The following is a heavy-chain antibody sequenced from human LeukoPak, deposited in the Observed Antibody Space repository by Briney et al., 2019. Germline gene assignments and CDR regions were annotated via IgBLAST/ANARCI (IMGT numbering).Heavy chain of an antibody. V-gene: IGHV3-7*01. CDR2: IKQDGSEK. CDR1: GFTFSSYW. D-gene: IGHD3-10*01. Sequence: GGSLRLSCAASGFTFSSYWMSWVRQAPGKGLEWVANIKQDGSEKDYVDSVKGRFTISRDNAKNSLYLQMNSLRAEDTAVYYCAREGPNYYGSGSHPPNYYYYYGMDVWGQGTTVTVSS. CDR3: AREGPNYYGSGSHPPNYYYYYGMDV. J-gene: IGHJ6*02.